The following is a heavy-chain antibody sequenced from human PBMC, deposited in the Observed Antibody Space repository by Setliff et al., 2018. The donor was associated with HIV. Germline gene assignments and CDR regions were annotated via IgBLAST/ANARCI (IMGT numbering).Heavy chain of an antibody. Sequence: GASVKVSCKASGYTFTSYAMHWVRQAPGQGLEWMGWISGHSDSRKYGQKFDGRVTLTMDTSTSTAYMELMKLTPDDTAVYYCARGWELNVWGQGTPVTVSS. J-gene: IGHJ4*02. CDR1: GYTFTSYA. CDR2: ISGHSDSR. V-gene: IGHV1-18*01. D-gene: IGHD1-26*01. CDR3: ARGWELNV.